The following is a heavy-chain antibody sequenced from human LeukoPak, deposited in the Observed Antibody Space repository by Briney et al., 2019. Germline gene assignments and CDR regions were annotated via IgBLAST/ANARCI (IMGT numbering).Heavy chain of an antibody. Sequence: PSETLSLTCTVSGGSISSYYWSWIRQPPGKGLEWIGYIYYSGSTNHNPSLKSRVTISVDTSKNQFSLKLSSVTAADTAVYYCARGRSDFWSGYYRFDYWGQGTLVTVSS. CDR1: GGSISSYY. D-gene: IGHD3-3*01. CDR3: ARGRSDFWSGYYRFDY. J-gene: IGHJ4*02. CDR2: IYYSGST. V-gene: IGHV4-59*01.